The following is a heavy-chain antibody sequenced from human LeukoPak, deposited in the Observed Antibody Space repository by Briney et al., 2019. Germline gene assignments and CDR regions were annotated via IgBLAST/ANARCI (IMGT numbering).Heavy chain of an antibody. CDR1: GGSIKSGGYY. CDR3: AREDGYNPFDY. V-gene: IGHV4-31*03. D-gene: IGHD5-24*01. J-gene: IGHJ4*02. CDR2: IYYTGSV. Sequence: SETLSLTCTVSGGSIKSGGYYWSWIRQHPGKGLEWIGYIYYTGSVYYNPSLKRRLTISVDTSVNQFSLNLNYVTAADTAVYYCAREDGYNPFDYWGQGTLVTVSS.